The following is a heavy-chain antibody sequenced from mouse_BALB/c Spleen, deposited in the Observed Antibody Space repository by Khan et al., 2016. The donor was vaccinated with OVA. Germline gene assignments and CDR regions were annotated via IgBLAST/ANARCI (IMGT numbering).Heavy chain of an antibody. D-gene: IGHD3-1*01. CDR2: INPSSGYT. CDR1: GYTFTSYT. J-gene: IGHJ2*01. Sequence: QVRLQQSGAELVKPGASVKMSCKASGYTFTSYTMHWVKQRPGQGLEWIGYINPSSGYTKYNQKLKDKATLTADKSSSTANMQLSSLTSADSPVYYCATKGTRSSYCDQGTTLTVSS. V-gene: IGHV1-4*01. CDR3: ATKGTRSSY.